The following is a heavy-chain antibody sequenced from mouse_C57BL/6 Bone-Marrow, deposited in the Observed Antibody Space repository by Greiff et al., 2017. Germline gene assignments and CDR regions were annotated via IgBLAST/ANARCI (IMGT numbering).Heavy chain of an antibody. V-gene: IGHV1-69*01. CDR3: AREGTTVVAPFDY. D-gene: IGHD1-1*01. CDR1: GYTFTSYW. J-gene: IGHJ2*01. Sequence: QVQLQQPGAELVMPGASVKLSCKASGYTFTSYWMHWVKQRPGQGLEWIGEIDPSDSYTNYNQKFKGKATLTVDKSSSTAYMQRSSLTSEDSAVYYGAREGTTVVAPFDYWGQGTTLTVSS. CDR2: IDPSDSYT.